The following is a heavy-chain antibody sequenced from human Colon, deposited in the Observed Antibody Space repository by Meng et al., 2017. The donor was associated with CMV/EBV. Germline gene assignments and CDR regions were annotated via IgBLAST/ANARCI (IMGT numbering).Heavy chain of an antibody. Sequence: GESLKISCAASGFTFSRFWMSWVRQAPGKGLEWVANIKEDGSEKYYVDSVKGRFTISRDNAKNSLYLQMNSLRVEDTAVHYCARDGTVYGIWGQGTLVTVSS. CDR2: IKEDGSEK. J-gene: IGHJ4*02. CDR3: ARDGTVYGI. D-gene: IGHD1-26*01. CDR1: GFTFSRFW. V-gene: IGHV3-7*01.